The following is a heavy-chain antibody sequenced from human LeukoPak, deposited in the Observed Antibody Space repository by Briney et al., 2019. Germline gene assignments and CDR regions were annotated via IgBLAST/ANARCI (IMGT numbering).Heavy chain of an antibody. CDR2: INPSGGST. V-gene: IGHV1-46*01. CDR3: VREDHVYYYGMDV. Sequence: ASVKVSCKASGYTFTSYYMHWVRQAPGQGLEWMGIINPSGGSTSYAQKFQGRVTMTRDTSTSTVYMELSSLRSEDTAVYYCVREDHVYYYGMDVWGQGTTVTVSS. CDR1: GYTFTSYY. J-gene: IGHJ6*02.